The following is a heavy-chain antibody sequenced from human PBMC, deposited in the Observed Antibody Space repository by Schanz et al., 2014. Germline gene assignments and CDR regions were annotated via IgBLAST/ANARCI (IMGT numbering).Heavy chain of an antibody. CDR3: AKGQLLSYYFDY. Sequence: EVQLEESGGGLVQPGGSLRVSCAATGFTFSDYAMSWVRQAPGKGLEWVSAISDSGGSMFYADSVKGRFIISRDNSKNTLYLQMNSLRAEDTAVYYCAKGQLLSYYFDYWGQGTLVTVSS. J-gene: IGHJ4*02. CDR1: GFTFSDYA. D-gene: IGHD2-21*01. CDR2: ISDSGGSM. V-gene: IGHV3-23*04.